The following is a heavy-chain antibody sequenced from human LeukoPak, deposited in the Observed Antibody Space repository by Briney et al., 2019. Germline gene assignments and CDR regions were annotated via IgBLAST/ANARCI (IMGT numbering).Heavy chain of an antibody. Sequence: SVKVSCKASGGTFSSYAISWVRQAPGQGLEWMGGIIPIFGTANYAQKFQGRVTITADESMSTAYMELSSLRSEDTAVYYCARDKTGLPAAAILLWGQGTLVTVSS. V-gene: IGHV1-69*13. CDR3: ARDKTGLPAAAILL. CDR1: GGTFSSYA. CDR2: IIPIFGTA. J-gene: IGHJ4*02. D-gene: IGHD2-2*01.